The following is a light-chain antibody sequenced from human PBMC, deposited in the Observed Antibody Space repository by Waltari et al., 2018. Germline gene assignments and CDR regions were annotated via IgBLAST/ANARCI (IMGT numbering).Light chain of an antibody. Sequence: QSALTQPPSASGSPGQSVTISCTGTSSDVGGYNYVSWYQQYPGRAPKLMIFEVSRRPSGVPVRFSGSKSGNTASLTVSGLQAEDEADYYCTSYAGGPYIFGTGTKVTVL. V-gene: IGLV2-8*01. CDR2: EVS. CDR3: TSYAGGPYI. J-gene: IGLJ1*01. CDR1: SSDVGGYNY.